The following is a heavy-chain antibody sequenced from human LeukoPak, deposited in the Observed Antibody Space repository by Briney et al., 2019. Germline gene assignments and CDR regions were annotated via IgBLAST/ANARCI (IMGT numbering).Heavy chain of an antibody. D-gene: IGHD2-15*01. CDR2: INPNNGGT. Sequence: ASVKVSCKASGYTFTGYYMHWVRQAPGQGLEWMGWINPNNGGTNYAQKFQGRVTMTRDTSISIVSMELSRLRSDDTAVYYCATDRGVGYYYYMDVWGKGTTVTISS. J-gene: IGHJ6*03. CDR3: ATDRGVGYYYYMDV. V-gene: IGHV1-2*02. CDR1: GYTFTGYY.